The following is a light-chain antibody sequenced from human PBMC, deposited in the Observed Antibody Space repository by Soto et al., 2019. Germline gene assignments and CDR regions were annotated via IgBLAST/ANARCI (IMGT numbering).Light chain of an antibody. Sequence: EIVLTQSPGTLSLSPGERATLSCRASQSVPISYLAWYQQKPGQAPRLLIYGASTRATGIPDRFSGSGSGTDFTLTISRLEPEDSAVYYCQQYGSSPWTFGQGTKVEIK. CDR3: QQYGSSPWT. CDR2: GAS. J-gene: IGKJ1*01. CDR1: QSVPISY. V-gene: IGKV3-20*01.